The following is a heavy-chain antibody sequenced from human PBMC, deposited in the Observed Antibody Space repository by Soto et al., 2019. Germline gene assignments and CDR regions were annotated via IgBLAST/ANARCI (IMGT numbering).Heavy chain of an antibody. Sequence: QLQLQESGPGLVKPSETLSLTCTVSGGSISSSSYYWGWIRQPPGKGLEWIGSIYYSGSTYYNPSLKGRDTLSVDKSKNQFALKLRSVTAADTAVYYWARQGSGVTAILPAYAFDIWGHGTMVTFSS. CDR2: IYYSGST. V-gene: IGHV4-39*01. D-gene: IGHD2-21*02. CDR1: GGSISSSSYY. CDR3: ARQGSGVTAILPAYAFDI. J-gene: IGHJ3*02.